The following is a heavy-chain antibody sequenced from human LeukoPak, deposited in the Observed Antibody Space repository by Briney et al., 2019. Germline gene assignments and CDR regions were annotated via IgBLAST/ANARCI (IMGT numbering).Heavy chain of an antibody. CDR1: GFTFSSYG. J-gene: IGHJ4*02. Sequence: GGSLRLSCAASGFTFSSYGMHWVRQAPGEGLEWVAFIRYDGSNKHYADSVKGRFTISRDNSKNTLYLQMNSLRAEDTAVYYCAKDWASVRGSGFDYWGQGTLVTVSS. V-gene: IGHV3-30*02. CDR2: IRYDGSNK. CDR3: AKDWASVRGSGFDY. D-gene: IGHD6-19*01.